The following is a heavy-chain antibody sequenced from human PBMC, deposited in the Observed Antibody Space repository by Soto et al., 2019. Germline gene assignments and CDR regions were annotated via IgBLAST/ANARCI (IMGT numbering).Heavy chain of an antibody. V-gene: IGHV4-30-4*01. J-gene: IGHJ4*02. CDR2: IYYSGST. Sequence: SETLSLTCTVSGGSISSGDYYWSWIRQPPGKGLEWIGYIYYSGSTYYNPSLKSRVTISVDTSKNQFSLKLSSVTAADTAVYYCARGSGQDYYDSSGYYQPFDYWGQGTLVTVSS. CDR3: ARGSGQDYYDSSGYYQPFDY. CDR1: GGSISSGDYY. D-gene: IGHD3-22*01.